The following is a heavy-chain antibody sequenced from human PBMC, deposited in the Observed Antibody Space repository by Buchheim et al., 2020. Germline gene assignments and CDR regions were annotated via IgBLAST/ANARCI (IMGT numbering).Heavy chain of an antibody. CDR3: ARGGVGGHFDY. V-gene: IGHV3-74*01. D-gene: IGHD1-26*01. CDR1: GFTFSTYW. Sequence: EVQLVESGGDLVQPGGSLRLSCAASGFTFSTYWMHWVRQAPGKGLVWVSRINSDGGGTSDADSVKGRFTISRANAKNTLYLQMNSLRAEDTAVYYCARGGVGGHFDYWGQGTL. CDR2: INSDGGGT. J-gene: IGHJ4*02.